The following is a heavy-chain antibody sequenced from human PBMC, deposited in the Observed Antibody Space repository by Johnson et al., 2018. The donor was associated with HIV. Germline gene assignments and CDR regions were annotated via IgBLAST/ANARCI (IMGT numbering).Heavy chain of an antibody. CDR3: ARESVIGAFDI. CDR1: GFTFSSYG. CDR2: IRYDGSNK. Sequence: QVQLVESGGGVVQPGGSLRLSCAASGFTFSSYGMHWVRQAPGKGLEWVAFIRYDGSNKYYADSVKGRFTISRDNSKNTLYLQMNSLRAEDTAVYYCARESVIGAFDIWGQGTMVTVSS. J-gene: IGHJ3*02. D-gene: IGHD2-21*01. V-gene: IGHV3-30*02.